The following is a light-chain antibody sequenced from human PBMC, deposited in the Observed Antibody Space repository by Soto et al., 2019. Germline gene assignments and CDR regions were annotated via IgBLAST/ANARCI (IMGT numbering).Light chain of an antibody. J-gene: IGKJ3*01. CDR1: QDIAAS. CDR2: KAS. Sequence: DIQMTQSPSTLSASVGDRVDISCRASQDIAASLAWYQQQPGKAPKLLIYKASILDNGVPSRFSGSGSGTEFTLTISGLQPDDFATYVCQQYSGYPFTFGPGTTVD. V-gene: IGKV1-5*03. CDR3: QQYSGYPFT.